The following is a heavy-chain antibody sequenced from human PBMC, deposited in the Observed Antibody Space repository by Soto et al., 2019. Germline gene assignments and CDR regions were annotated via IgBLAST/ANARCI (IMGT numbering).Heavy chain of an antibody. CDR2: INSDGSST. V-gene: IGHV3-74*01. Sequence: EVQLVESGGGLVQPGGSLRLSCAASGFTFSSYWMHWVRQAPGKGLVWVSRINSDGSSTSYADSVKGRFTISRDNAKNTLYLQMNRLRAEDTAVYYCVRRSLVVAAATREDYWGHSTLVTVSS. D-gene: IGHD2-15*01. CDR3: VRRSLVVAAATREDY. CDR1: GFTFSSYW. J-gene: IGHJ4*01.